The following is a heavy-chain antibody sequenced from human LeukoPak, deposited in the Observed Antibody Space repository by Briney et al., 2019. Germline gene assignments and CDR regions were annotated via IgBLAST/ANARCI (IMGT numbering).Heavy chain of an antibody. D-gene: IGHD3-22*01. CDR2: ISYDGSNK. Sequence: GGSLRLSCAASGFTFSSYGMHWVRQAPGKGLEWVAVISYDGSNKYYADSVKGRFTISRDNSKNTLYLQMNSLRAEDTAVYYCAKTAYYYDSSPLDYWGQETLVTVSS. J-gene: IGHJ4*02. CDR3: AKTAYYYDSSPLDY. CDR1: GFTFSSYG. V-gene: IGHV3-30*18.